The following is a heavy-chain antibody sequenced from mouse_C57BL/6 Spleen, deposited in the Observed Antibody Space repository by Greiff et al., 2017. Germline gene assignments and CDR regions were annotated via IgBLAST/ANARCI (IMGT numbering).Heavy chain of an antibody. Sequence: VQLQQPGAELVRPGTSVKLSCKASGYTFTSYWMHWVKQRPGQGLEWIGVIDPSDSYTNYNQKFKGKATLTVDTSSSTAYMQLSSLTSEDSAVYYWASPHYYGSSYRDYWGQGTTLTVSS. CDR1: GYTFTSYW. J-gene: IGHJ2*01. CDR2: IDPSDSYT. V-gene: IGHV1-59*01. D-gene: IGHD1-1*01. CDR3: ASPHYYGSSYRDY.